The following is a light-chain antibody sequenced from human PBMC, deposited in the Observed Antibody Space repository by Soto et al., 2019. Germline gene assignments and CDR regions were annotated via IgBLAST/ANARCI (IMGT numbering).Light chain of an antibody. CDR1: QSISSW. Sequence: DIQMTQSPSTLSASVGDRVTITCRASQSISSWLAWYQQKPGKAPKLLIYKASSLESGDPSRFSDSGSGTEFTLTISSLQPDDFATYYCQQDNSYSWTFGRATNVEIK. CDR2: KAS. V-gene: IGKV1-5*03. CDR3: QQDNSYSWT. J-gene: IGKJ1*01.